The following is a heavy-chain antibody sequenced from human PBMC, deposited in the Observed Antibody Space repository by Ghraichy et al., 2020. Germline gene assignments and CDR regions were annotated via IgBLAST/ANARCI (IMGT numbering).Heavy chain of an antibody. Sequence: SQTLSLTCTVSGASITNYYWSWIRQPPGKGLEWIGYIYYSGSTKYNPSLKSRVTISVGTSQNQFSLRLSSVTAADAAVYYCARVGCSSTSCYTGHYYSYAMDVWGLGTTVTVSS. V-gene: IGHV4-59*01. CDR2: IYYSGST. J-gene: IGHJ6*02. CDR1: GASITNYY. CDR3: ARVGCSSTSCYTGHYYSYAMDV. D-gene: IGHD2-2*02.